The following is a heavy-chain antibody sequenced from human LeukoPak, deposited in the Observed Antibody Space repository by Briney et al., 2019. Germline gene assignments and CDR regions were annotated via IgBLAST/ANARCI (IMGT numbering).Heavy chain of an antibody. CDR1: GYSFTSYW. Sequence: GESLKISCKGSGYSFTSYWIGWVRQMPGKGLEWMGIIYPGDSDTRYSPSFQGQVTISADKSISTAYLQWSSLKASDTAMYYCARVRDERIAVAGRLDYWGQGTLVTVSS. D-gene: IGHD6-19*01. CDR2: IYPGDSDT. CDR3: ARVRDERIAVAGRLDY. J-gene: IGHJ4*02. V-gene: IGHV5-51*01.